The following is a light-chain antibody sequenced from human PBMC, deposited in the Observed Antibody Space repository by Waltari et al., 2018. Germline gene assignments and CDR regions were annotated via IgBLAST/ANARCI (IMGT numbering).Light chain of an antibody. J-gene: IGLJ1*01. V-gene: IGLV1-51*01. Sequence: QSVLTQPPSVSAAPGQWVTISSSRSSSTIERRSFSWSQQVPGTAPKLFIYDNNKRPSGIPDRFSASKSGTSATLGITGLQIGDEADYYCGAWDSSLDGYVFGGGTKVTGL. CDR3: GAWDSSLDGYV. CDR1: SSTIERRS. CDR2: DNN.